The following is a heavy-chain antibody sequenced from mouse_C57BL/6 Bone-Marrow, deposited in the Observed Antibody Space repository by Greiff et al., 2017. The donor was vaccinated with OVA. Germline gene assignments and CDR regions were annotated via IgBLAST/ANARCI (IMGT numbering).Heavy chain of an antibody. V-gene: IGHV5-17*01. CDR2: ISSGSSTI. Sequence: VQLKESGGGLVKPGGSLKLSCAASGFTFSDYGMHWVRQAPEKGLEWVAYISSGSSTIYYADTVKGRFTISRDNAKNTLFLQMTSLRSEDTAMYYCARGLLIDFDVWGTGTTVTVSS. D-gene: IGHD2-3*01. CDR1: GFTFSDYG. J-gene: IGHJ1*03. CDR3: ARGLLIDFDV.